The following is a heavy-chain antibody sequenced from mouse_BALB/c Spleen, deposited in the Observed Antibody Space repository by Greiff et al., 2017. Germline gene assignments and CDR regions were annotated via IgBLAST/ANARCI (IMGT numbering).Heavy chain of an antibody. Sequence: EVQGVESGGGLVQPGGSLKLSCAASGFTFSSYTMSWVRQTPGKRLEWVAYISNGGGSTYYPDTVKGRFTISRDNAKNTLYLQMSSLKSEDTAMYYCARHNYGNYEGHYAMDYWGQGTSVTVSA. CDR1: GFTFSSYT. CDR3: ARHNYGNYEGHYAMDY. J-gene: IGHJ4*01. CDR2: ISNGGGST. D-gene: IGHD2-1*01. V-gene: IGHV5-12-2*01.